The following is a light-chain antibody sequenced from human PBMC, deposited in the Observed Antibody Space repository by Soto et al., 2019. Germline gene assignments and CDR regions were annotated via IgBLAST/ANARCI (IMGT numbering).Light chain of an antibody. CDR3: SAWDDRRSVV. V-gene: IGLV1-47*02. J-gene: IGLJ3*02. CDR2: ANN. Sequence: QSVLTQPPSASGTPGQTVTISCSGSRTNIGTNYVYWYQQFPGMAPKLLIFANNKRPSGVPERFSASKSGTSASLAISGVRSEDEAEYFCSAWDDRRSVVFGGGTKLTVL. CDR1: RTNIGTNY.